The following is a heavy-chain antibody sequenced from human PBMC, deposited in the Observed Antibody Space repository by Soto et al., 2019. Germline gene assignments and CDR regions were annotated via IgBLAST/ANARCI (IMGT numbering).Heavy chain of an antibody. J-gene: IGHJ3*01. CDR3: ARGDYYDRSGPFPDAFDV. V-gene: IGHV3-23*01. D-gene: IGHD3-22*01. CDR2: ISGSGGST. CDR1: GFTFSSYA. Sequence: GSLRLSCAASGFTFSSYAMSWVRQAPGKGLEWVSAISGSGGSTYYADYVKGRFTISRDNSKNTLYLQMNSLRAEDTAVYYCARGDYYDRSGPFPDAFDVWGQGTMVTVSS.